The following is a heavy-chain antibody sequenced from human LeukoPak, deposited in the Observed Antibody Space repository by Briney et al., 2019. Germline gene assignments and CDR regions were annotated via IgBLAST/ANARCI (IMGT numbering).Heavy chain of an antibody. CDR3: ARDAYGGNSWGWFDP. CDR2: IFYTGFT. J-gene: IGHJ5*02. CDR1: DGSISDSY. Sequence: SETLSLTCTVSDGSISDSYWSWIRQSPGKGLEWIGYIFYTGFTHYNPSLESRVTTSVDTSKKQFSLRLNSVTAADTAVYYCARDAYGGNSWGWFDPWGQGTLVTVSS. V-gene: IGHV4-59*12. D-gene: IGHD4-23*01.